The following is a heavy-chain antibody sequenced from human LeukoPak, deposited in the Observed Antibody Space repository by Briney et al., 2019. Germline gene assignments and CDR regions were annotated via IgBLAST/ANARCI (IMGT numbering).Heavy chain of an antibody. CDR2: IYYSGST. J-gene: IGHJ4*02. D-gene: IGHD2-15*01. CDR3: ARDCSGGSCYSGIDY. Sequence: SETLSLTCTVSGGSISSYYWSWIRQPPGKGLEWIGYIYYSGSTNYNPSLKSRVTISVDTSKNQFSLKLSSVTAADTAVYYCARDCSGGSCYSGIDYWGQGTLVTVSS. CDR1: GGSISSYY. V-gene: IGHV4-59*01.